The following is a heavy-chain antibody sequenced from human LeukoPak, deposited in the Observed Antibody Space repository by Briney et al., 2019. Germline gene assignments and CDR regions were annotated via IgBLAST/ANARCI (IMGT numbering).Heavy chain of an antibody. V-gene: IGHV1-18*01. CDR2: ISAYNGNN. CDR1: GYTFTRYV. CDR3: ARLDSSGWYYFDY. D-gene: IGHD6-19*01. J-gene: IGHJ4*02. Sequence: ASVKVSCTASGYTFTRYVIIWVSQAPGHGLEWMGWISAYNGNNNYAQKLQRRGTMTTDTSTSTAYMELRSLRSDDTAVYYCARLDSSGWYYFDYWGQGTLVTVSS.